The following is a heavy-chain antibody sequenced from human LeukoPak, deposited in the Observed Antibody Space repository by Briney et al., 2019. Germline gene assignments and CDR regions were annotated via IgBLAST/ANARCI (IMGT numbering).Heavy chain of an antibody. CDR3: ARVVGSGAWDAFDI. V-gene: IGHV4-39*07. D-gene: IGHD1-26*01. Sequence: SETLSLTCTVSGGSISSSSYYWGWIRQPPGKGLEWIGSIYYSGSTYYNPSLKSRVTISVDTSKNQFSLKLSSVTAADTAVYYCARVVGSGAWDAFDIWGQGTMATVSS. CDR2: IYYSGST. J-gene: IGHJ3*02. CDR1: GGSISSSSYY.